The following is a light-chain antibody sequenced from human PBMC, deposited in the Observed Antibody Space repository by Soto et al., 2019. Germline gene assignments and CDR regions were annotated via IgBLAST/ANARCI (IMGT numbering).Light chain of an antibody. Sequence: EIVLMQSPATLSVSPGDRATLSCRASQSVGNNFAWYQQKPGQAPRLLIFATSTRATGVPARFSGSGSGTEFTLTISSLQSEDFAVYYCQQYGDWPLTFGGGAKVEIE. CDR3: QQYGDWPLT. J-gene: IGKJ4*01. CDR2: ATS. CDR1: QSVGNN. V-gene: IGKV3-15*01.